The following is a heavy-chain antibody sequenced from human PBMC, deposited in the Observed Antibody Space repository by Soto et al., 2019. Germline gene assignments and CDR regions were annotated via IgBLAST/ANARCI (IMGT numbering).Heavy chain of an antibody. CDR2: ISTTSTTI. V-gene: IGHV3-48*01. CDR3: ARDQPESSGWD. CDR1: GFTFSTYS. J-gene: IGHJ4*02. Sequence: EVQLVESGGGLVQPGGSLRLSCAASGFTFSTYSMNWVRQAPGKGLEWLSYISTTSTTIYYSDSVKGRFTVSRDNAKNSLFLQMNSLRAEDTAVYYCARDQPESSGWDWGRGTLVTVSS. D-gene: IGHD6-19*01.